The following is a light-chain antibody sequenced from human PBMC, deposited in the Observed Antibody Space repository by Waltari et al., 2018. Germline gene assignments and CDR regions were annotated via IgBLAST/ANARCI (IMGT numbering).Light chain of an antibody. CDR3: CSYAGSSTSRV. V-gene: IGLV2-23*02. CDR1: SSDVGSYNL. CDR2: EVS. Sequence: QSALTQPASVSGSPGQSITISCTGTSSDVGSYNLVSWYQQHPGKAPKLMIYEVSKRPSWVSKRFSGSKSGNTASLTISGLQAEDEADYYCCSYAGSSTSRVFGGGTKLTVL. J-gene: IGLJ2*01.